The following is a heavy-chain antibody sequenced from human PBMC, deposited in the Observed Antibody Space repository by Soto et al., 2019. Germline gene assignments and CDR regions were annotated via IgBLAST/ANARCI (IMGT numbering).Heavy chain of an antibody. CDR1: GFTFSRYN. CDR3: ARVGTMIVLQDD. D-gene: IGHD3-22*01. CDR2: ISSSSSTI. Sequence: GGSLRLSCAASGFTFSRYNMNWVRQAPGKGLEWVSYISSSSSTIYYADSVKGRFTISRDNAKNSLYLQMNSLRDEDTAVYYCARVGTMIVLQDDWGQGTRVTVAS. V-gene: IGHV3-48*02. J-gene: IGHJ4*02.